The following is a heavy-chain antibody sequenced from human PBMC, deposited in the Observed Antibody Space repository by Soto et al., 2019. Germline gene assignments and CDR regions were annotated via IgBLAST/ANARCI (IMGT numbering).Heavy chain of an antibody. V-gene: IGHV4-59*01. CDR3: ADAPRY. J-gene: IGHJ4*02. CDR1: GGSISSYY. CDR2: IYDSGST. Sequence: PSETLSLTCTVSGGSISSYYWSWIRQPPGKGLEWIGYIYDSGSTNYNPSLKSRVTISVDTSKNQFSLRLTSVTAADTAVYYCADAPRYWGQGTLVTVSS. D-gene: IGHD2-2*01.